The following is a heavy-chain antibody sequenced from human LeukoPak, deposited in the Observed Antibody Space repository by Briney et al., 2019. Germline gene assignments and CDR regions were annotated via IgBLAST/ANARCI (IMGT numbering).Heavy chain of an antibody. CDR2: IHSSGIT. V-gene: IGHV4-59*08. CDR3: ARHLDYDTSGDPFDI. CDR1: GGSISSYY. Sequence: SETLSLTCTVSGGSISSYYWSWIRQPPGKGLECIAYIHSSGITNYNPSLKSRVTVSMDTSKSQFSLKLSSVTAADTAVYYCARHLDYDTSGDPFDIWGQGTMVTVSS. D-gene: IGHD3-22*01. J-gene: IGHJ3*02.